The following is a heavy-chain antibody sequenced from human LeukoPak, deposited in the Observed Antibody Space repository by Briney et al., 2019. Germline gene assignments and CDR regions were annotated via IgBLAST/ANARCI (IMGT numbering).Heavy chain of an antibody. J-gene: IGHJ4*02. D-gene: IGHD1-26*01. CDR3: AKDPGGSYSHFDY. CDR1: GFTFSSYG. CDR2: IRYDGSNK. V-gene: IGHV3-30*02. Sequence: GGSLRVSCAASGFTFSSYGMHWVRQAPGKGLEWVAFIRYDGSNKYHADSVRGRFTISRDNSKNTLYLQMNSLRSEDTAVYYCAKDPGGSYSHFDYWGQGTLVTVSS.